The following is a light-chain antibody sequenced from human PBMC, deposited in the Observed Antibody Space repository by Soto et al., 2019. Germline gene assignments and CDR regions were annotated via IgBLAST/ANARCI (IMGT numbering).Light chain of an antibody. CDR1: QSIRSY. Sequence: DMVLTQSPATLSLSPGQRATLSCRASQSIRSYLGWYQQKPGQAPRLLIYDASNRATGIPARFSGSGSGTDFTLTISSLEPEDFAVYYCHQRSDWPLTFGGGTKVEIK. J-gene: IGKJ4*01. CDR2: DAS. CDR3: HQRSDWPLT. V-gene: IGKV3-11*01.